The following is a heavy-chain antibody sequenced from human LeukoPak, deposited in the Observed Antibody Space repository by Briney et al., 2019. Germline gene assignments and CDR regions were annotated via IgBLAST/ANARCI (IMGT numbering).Heavy chain of an antibody. D-gene: IGHD3-22*01. CDR3: ARSYDSSGYYYPYFDY. J-gene: IGHJ4*02. V-gene: IGHV3-33*01. CDR1: GFTFSSYG. CDR2: IWYDGSNK. Sequence: GRSLRLSCAASGFTFSSYGMHWVRQAPGKGLEWVAVIWYDGSNKYYADSVKGRFTISRDNSKNTLYLQMNSLRAEDTAVYYCARSYDSSGYYYPYFDYWGQGTLVTVSS.